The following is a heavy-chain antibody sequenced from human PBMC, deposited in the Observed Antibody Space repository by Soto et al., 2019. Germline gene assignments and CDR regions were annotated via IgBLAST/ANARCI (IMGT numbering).Heavy chain of an antibody. Sequence: SETLSLTCSVSGGSISSVGHYWTWIRQQPGKGLEWIGYIYYSGSADYNPSLKSRVTVSVDRSKNQFSLNLSSVTAADTAIYYCARESGGYDSSTRYGLDVWGQGTTVTVSS. V-gene: IGHV4-31*03. CDR3: ARESGGYDSSTRYGLDV. CDR1: GGSISSVGHY. CDR2: IYYSGSA. J-gene: IGHJ6*02. D-gene: IGHD6-25*01.